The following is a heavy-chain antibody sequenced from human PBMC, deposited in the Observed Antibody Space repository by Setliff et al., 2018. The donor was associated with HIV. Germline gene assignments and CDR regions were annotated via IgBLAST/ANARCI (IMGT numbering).Heavy chain of an antibody. D-gene: IGHD3-22*01. Sequence: ASVKVSCKFSGYSLTDLSIHWVRQAPGKGLEWMGGFDPEDGETVYAQKLQGRVTMTEDTSTDTAYMELSSLRSEDTAMYYCATIRAYYYDSSGQEYFQYWGHGTQVTVSS. CDR1: GYSLTDLS. J-gene: IGHJ1*01. V-gene: IGHV1-24*01. CDR2: FDPEDGET. CDR3: ATIRAYYYDSSGQEYFQY.